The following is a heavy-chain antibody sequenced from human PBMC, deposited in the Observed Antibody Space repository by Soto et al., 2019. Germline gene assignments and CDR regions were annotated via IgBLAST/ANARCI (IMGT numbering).Heavy chain of an antibody. Sequence: QVQLVESGGGVVQPGRSLRLSCAASGFTFSYYGLHWVRQAPGKGLEWVAVIWYDGSNTYYADSVKGRFTISRDNSKNMLYLQMNSLRAADTAVYYCVRGGGGSYCSGGSCFLDYWGQGALVTVSS. V-gene: IGHV3-33*01. D-gene: IGHD2-15*01. CDR3: VRGGGGSYCSGGSCFLDY. CDR1: GFTFSYYG. J-gene: IGHJ4*02. CDR2: IWYDGSNT.